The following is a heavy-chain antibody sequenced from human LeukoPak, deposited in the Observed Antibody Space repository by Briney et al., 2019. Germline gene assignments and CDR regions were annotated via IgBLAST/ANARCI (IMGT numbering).Heavy chain of an antibody. D-gene: IGHD3-10*01. CDR3: ARRASAFEYFDY. CDR2: IYPGDSDT. Sequence: GESLKISCKGSGYSFASSWIGWVRQMPGKGLEWMGIIYPGDSDTRYSPSLQGQVTISADKSISTAYLQWSSLKASDAAIYYCARRASAFEYFDYWGQGTLVTVSS. V-gene: IGHV5-51*01. J-gene: IGHJ4*02. CDR1: GYSFASSW.